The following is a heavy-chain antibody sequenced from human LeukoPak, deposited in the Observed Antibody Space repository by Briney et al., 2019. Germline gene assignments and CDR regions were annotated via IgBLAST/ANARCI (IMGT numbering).Heavy chain of an antibody. V-gene: IGHV3-23*01. Sequence: PGGPLRLSCAASGFTFRSYAMSWVRQAPGKGLEWVSAISGSGDTTYYADSVKGRLTISRDNSKNTLYLQMNSLRPEDTAVYYCAKVGARGCSSSTCFIYWGQGTLVTVSS. J-gene: IGHJ4*02. CDR2: ISGSGDTT. CDR1: GFTFRSYA. D-gene: IGHD2-2*01. CDR3: AKVGARGCSSSTCFIY.